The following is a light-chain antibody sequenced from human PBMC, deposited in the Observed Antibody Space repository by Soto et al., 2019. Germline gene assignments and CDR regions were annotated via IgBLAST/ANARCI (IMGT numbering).Light chain of an antibody. CDR3: SSYTSSTTYV. V-gene: IGLV2-14*03. CDR2: DVS. J-gene: IGLJ1*01. CDR1: SSDVGAYNH. Sequence: QSALTQPASVSGSPGQSITISCTGTSSDVGAYNHVSWYQHHPGKAPKLMIYDVSNRPSGVSNRFSGSKSGNTASLTISGLQAEVETDYYCSSYTSSTTYVFGTGTKLTVL.